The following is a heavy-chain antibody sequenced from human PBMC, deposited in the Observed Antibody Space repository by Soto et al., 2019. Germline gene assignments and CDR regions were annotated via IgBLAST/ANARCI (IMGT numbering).Heavy chain of an antibody. CDR1: GFTFSSYS. CDR3: ARDSIVGALDWFDP. D-gene: IGHD1-26*01. Sequence: GGSLRLSCAASGFTFSSYSMNWVRQAPGKGLEWVSYISSSSSTIYYADSVKGRFTISRDNAKNSLYLQMNSLRDEDTAVYYCARDSIVGALDWFDPWGQGTLVTVSS. J-gene: IGHJ5*02. CDR2: ISSSSSTI. V-gene: IGHV3-48*02.